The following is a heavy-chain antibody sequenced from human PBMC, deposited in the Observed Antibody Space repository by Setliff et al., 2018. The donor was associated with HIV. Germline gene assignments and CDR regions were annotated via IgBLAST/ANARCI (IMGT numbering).Heavy chain of an antibody. D-gene: IGHD5-12*01. Sequence: PSETLSLTCTVSGGSISSGSYYWSWIRQPAGKGLEWIGRIYHRGNTYYNPSLKSRVTISFDTSKNQFSLKLSFVTAADTAVYYCARHLKGWLQGDFWGQGTLVTVSS. CDR1: GGSISSGSYY. CDR2: IYHRGNT. J-gene: IGHJ4*02. V-gene: IGHV4-61*02. CDR3: ARHLKGWLQGDF.